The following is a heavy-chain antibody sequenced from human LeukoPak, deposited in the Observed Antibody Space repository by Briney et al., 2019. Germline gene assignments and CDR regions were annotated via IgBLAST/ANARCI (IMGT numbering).Heavy chain of an antibody. CDR1: GYTFTNYA. CDR3: ARGGYDTYGMDV. CDR2: INAGNGNT. J-gene: IGHJ6*04. Sequence: ASVTVSFKASGYTFTNYAMHWVRQAPGQRREGMGWINAGNGNTKYLQKFQGRVTITRDTSASTAYMELSSLRSEDTAVYYCARGGYDTYGMDVWGKGTTVTVSS. V-gene: IGHV1-3*01. D-gene: IGHD3-9*01.